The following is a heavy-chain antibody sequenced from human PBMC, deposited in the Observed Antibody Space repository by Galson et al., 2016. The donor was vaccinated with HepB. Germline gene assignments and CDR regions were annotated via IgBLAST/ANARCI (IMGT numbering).Heavy chain of an antibody. Sequence: SLRLSCAGSGFTFSHAWMSWVRQAPGKGLEWIGRIKSSRDGGTTNYGAPVRDRFIISRDDRKSTIYLQLNSLKAEDTAMYYCSIDKVGDTDFDFWGQGVLVTVSS. D-gene: IGHD1-26*01. CDR3: SIDKVGDTDFDF. CDR2: IKSSRDGGTT. J-gene: IGHJ4*02. CDR1: GFTFSHAW. V-gene: IGHV3-15*01.